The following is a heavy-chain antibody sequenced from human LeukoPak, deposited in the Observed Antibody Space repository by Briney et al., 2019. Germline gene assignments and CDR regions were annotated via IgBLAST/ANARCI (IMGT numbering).Heavy chain of an antibody. J-gene: IGHJ3*02. V-gene: IGHV3-21*01. D-gene: IGHD6-6*01. CDR1: GFTFSSYS. CDR2: ISSSSSYI. CDR3: ARSQLEGLSAFDI. Sequence: GGSLRLSCAASGFTFSSYSMNWVRQAPGKGLEWVSSISSSSSYIYYADSVKGRFTISRDNAKNSLYLQTNSLRAEDTAVYYCARSQLEGLSAFDIWGQGTMVTVSS.